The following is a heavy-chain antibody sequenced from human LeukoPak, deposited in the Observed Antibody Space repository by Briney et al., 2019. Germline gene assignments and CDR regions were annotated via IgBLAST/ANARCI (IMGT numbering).Heavy chain of an antibody. D-gene: IGHD1-14*01. V-gene: IGHV4-59*08. CDR3: TGEPAGGFRFDY. J-gene: IGHJ4*02. CDR1: GGSMSGYY. CDR2: INYSGST. Sequence: PSETLSLTCTVSGGSMSGYYWSWIRQPPGKGLEWIAYINYSGSTTYNPSLKCRVTISIDTSKNQFSLKLTSVTASDTAVYYCTGEPAGGFRFDYWGQGTLVTVSS.